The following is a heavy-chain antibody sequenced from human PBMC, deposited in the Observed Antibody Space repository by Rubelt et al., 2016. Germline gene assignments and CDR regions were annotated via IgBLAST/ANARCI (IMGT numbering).Heavy chain of an antibody. CDR1: GFTFRSYW. V-gene: IGHV3-74*01. D-gene: IGHD2-21*01. J-gene: IGHJ4*02. Sequence: EVQLVESGGGLVQPGGSLRLSCAASGFTFRSYWMYWVRQAPGKGPVWVSRINVDGSSPTYADSVKGRFTISRDNTKNTLYLQVNSLRADDTAVYYCVRGLDSWGQGTLVTVSS. CDR3: VRGLDS. CDR2: INVDGSSP.